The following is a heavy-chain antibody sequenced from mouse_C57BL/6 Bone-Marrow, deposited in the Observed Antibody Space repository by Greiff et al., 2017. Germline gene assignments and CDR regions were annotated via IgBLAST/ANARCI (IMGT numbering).Heavy chain of an antibody. J-gene: IGHJ4*01. Sequence: VQLQQSGAELVRPGTSVKMSFKASGYTFTNHWIGWATPRPGHGLEWIGDIYPGGCYTKYNEKFKGKAPLTADKSSSTAYMQLSSLTSEDSAMDYCATYCSSYALSMDYWGQGTSVTVSS. CDR2: IYPGGCYT. V-gene: IGHV1-63*01. CDR1: GYTFTNHW. D-gene: IGHD1-1*01. CDR3: ATYCSSYALSMDY.